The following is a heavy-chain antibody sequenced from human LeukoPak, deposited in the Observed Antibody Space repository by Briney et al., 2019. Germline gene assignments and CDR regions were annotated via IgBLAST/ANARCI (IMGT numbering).Heavy chain of an antibody. CDR3: GRALSLGFNYYYYLNV. D-gene: IGHD3-10*01. CDR1: GFTLSNYW. J-gene: IGHJ6*03. V-gene: IGHV3-7*01. CDR2: IKLDGSER. Sequence: HPGGSLRLSCAASGFTLSNYWMSWVRQAPGKGLEWVANIKLDGSERYYVDSVRGRFTISRDNAKNSLYLQMHSLRAEDTAVYYCGRALSLGFNYYYYLNVWGKGTTVAVS.